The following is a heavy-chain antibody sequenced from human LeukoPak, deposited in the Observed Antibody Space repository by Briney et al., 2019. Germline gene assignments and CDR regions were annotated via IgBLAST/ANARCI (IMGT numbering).Heavy chain of an antibody. D-gene: IGHD3-10*01. CDR2: INPNTGGT. J-gene: IGHJ4*02. Sequence: GASVKVSCKASGYTFSGFYMHWVRQAPGQGLEWMGWINPNTGGTNYAQKFQGRVTMTTDTSISTAYMEVSRLRSDDTAVYYCARHRDSHGLLDYWGQGTLVTVSP. CDR3: ARHRDSHGLLDY. CDR1: GYTFSGFY. V-gene: IGHV1-2*02.